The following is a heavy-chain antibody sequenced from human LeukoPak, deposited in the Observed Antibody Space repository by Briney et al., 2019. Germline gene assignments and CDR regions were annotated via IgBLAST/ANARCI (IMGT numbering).Heavy chain of an antibody. J-gene: IGHJ5*02. V-gene: IGHV4-31*03. CDR3: ARGEIWFDP. Sequence: SETLSLTCTVSGDSISSGYYWSWIRQHPGKGLGWIGYIYYSGSAYYNPSLKSRVTISLDTSKNQFSLRLTSVTAADTAVYYCARGEIWFDPWGQGTLVTVSS. CDR2: IYYSGSA. CDR1: GDSISSGYY.